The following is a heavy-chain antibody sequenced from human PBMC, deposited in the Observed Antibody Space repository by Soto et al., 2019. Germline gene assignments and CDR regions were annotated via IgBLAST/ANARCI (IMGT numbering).Heavy chain of an antibody. CDR2: ISDPGTST. J-gene: IGHJ3*01. CDR3: AKSLVTPSDAFDL. D-gene: IGHD2-21*02. V-gene: IGHV3-23*01. CDR1: GFTFVNYA. Sequence: GGSLRLSCAASGFTFVNYAMNWVRQAPGKGLEWISSISDPGTSTYYANSVKGRFSMSRDNSKNTLFLQMNRLRADDTAVYSCAKSLVTPSDAFDLWGRGTLVTVSS.